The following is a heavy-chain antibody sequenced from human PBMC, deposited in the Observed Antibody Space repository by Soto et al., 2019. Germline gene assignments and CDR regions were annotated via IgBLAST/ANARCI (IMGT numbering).Heavy chain of an antibody. D-gene: IGHD5-12*01. V-gene: IGHV1-46*01. CDR1: GYTFSSYH. Sequence: ASVKVSCKASGYTFSSYHMHWVRQAPGQGLEWMGVINPFYGETRYAQKFQGRVTMTRDTSTSTVYMELSSLRSEDTAVYYCARARGISFGYNYFDHWGQGTLVTVSS. CDR3: ARARGISFGYNYFDH. CDR2: INPFYGET. J-gene: IGHJ5*02.